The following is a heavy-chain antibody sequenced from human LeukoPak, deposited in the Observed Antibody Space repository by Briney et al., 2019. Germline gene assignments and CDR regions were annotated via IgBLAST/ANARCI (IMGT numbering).Heavy chain of an antibody. J-gene: IGHJ4*02. V-gene: IGHV4-59*01. CDR2: IYYSGST. Sequence: SETLSLTCTVSGGSISSYYWRWIRQPPGKGLEWIGYIYYSGSTNYNPSLKSRVTISVDTSKNQFSLKLSSVTAADTAVYYCARVLDGYKYYFDYWGQGTLVTVSS. CDR3: ARVLDGYKYYFDY. D-gene: IGHD5-24*01. CDR1: GGSISSYY.